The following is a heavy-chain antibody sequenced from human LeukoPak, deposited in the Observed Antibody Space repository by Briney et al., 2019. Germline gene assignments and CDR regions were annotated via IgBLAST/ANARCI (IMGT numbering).Heavy chain of an antibody. CDR1: GYTFTSYG. V-gene: IGHV1-18*01. D-gene: IGHD3-22*01. CDR2: ISAYNGNT. CDR3: ARDLIVVVLDY. J-gene: IGHJ4*02. Sequence: VASVKVSCKASGYTFTSYGISWVRQAPGQGLEWMGWISAYNGNTNYAQKLQGRVTMTTDTSTSTAYMGLRSLRSDDTAVYYCARDLIVVVLDYWGQGTLVTVSS.